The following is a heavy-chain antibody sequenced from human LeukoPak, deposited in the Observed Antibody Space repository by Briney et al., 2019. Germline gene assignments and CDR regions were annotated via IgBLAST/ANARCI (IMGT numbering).Heavy chain of an antibody. V-gene: IGHV3-33*01. CDR2: IWYDGSNK. CDR1: GFTFSDYG. CDR3: ARGVDYYENSGTIDY. Sequence: GGSLRLSCTASGFTFSDYGMHWVRQPPGKGLEWVAIIWYDGSNKTYEDSVKGRFTISRDNSKNTLYLQMNSLRAEDTAVYYCARGVDYYENSGTIDYWGQGTLVTVFS. J-gene: IGHJ4*02. D-gene: IGHD3-22*01.